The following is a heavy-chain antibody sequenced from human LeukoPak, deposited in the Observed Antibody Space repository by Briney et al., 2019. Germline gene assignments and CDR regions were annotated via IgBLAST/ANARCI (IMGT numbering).Heavy chain of an antibody. CDR2: ISDSSGYT. V-gene: IGHV3-23*01. J-gene: IGHJ4*02. CDR3: AKAFKESLVGAFFDY. Sequence: GGSLRLSCAASGFTFSSYAMSWVRQAPGKGLEWVSAISDSSGYTKYAESVKGRFTISRDNSENTLHLQMNSLRAEDTAVYYCAKAFKESLVGAFFDYWGQGTLVTVFS. D-gene: IGHD1-26*01. CDR1: GFTFSSYA.